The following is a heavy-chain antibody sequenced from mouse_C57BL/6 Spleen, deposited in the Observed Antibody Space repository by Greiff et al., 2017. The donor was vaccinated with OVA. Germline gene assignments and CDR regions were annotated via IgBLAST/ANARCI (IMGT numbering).Heavy chain of an antibody. Sequence: VQLQQSGPELVKPGASVKIPCKASGYTFTDYNMDWVKQSHGQSLEWIGDINPNNSGTIYNQKFKGKATLTVDKSSSTAYMELCSLTSEDTAVYYCARSGLPPFDYWGQGTTLTVSS. CDR1: GYTFTDYN. J-gene: IGHJ2*01. V-gene: IGHV1-18*01. D-gene: IGHD3-1*01. CDR3: ARSGLPPFDY. CDR2: INPNNSGT.